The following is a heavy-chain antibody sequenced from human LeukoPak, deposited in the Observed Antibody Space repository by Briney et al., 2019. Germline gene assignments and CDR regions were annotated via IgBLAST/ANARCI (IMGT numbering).Heavy chain of an antibody. CDR2: ISHSGST. J-gene: IGHJ5*02. D-gene: IGHD2-21*02. CDR3: ARIYCGGDCRGNWFDP. CDR1: GYSISSGYY. V-gene: IGHV4-38-2*02. Sequence: SETLSLTCTVSGYSISSGYYWGWIRQPPGKGLEWIGSISHSGSTYYNPSLKSRVTISVDTSKDQFSLKLSSVTAADTAVYYCARIYCGGDCRGNWFDPWGQGTLVTVSS.